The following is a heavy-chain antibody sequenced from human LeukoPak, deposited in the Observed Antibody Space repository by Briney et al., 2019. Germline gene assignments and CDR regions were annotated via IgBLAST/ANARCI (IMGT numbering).Heavy chain of an antibody. J-gene: IGHJ4*02. D-gene: IGHD3-22*01. CDR3: ARGPKVPPPHSGYTYYFDY. CDR2: MNPNSGNT. Sequence: ASVKVSCKASGYTFTSYDINWVRQATGQGLEWMGWMNPNSGNTGYAQKFQGRVTMTRSTSIGTAYMELSSLRSEDTAVYYCARGPKVPPPHSGYTYYFDYWGQGTLVTVSS. V-gene: IGHV1-8*01. CDR1: GYTFTSYD.